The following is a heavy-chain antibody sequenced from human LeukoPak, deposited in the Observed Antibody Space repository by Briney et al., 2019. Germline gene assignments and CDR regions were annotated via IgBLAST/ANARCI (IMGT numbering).Heavy chain of an antibody. CDR3: ARGQVPSARGHNWFDP. J-gene: IGHJ5*02. Sequence: SETLSLTCAVYGWSFNEYYWNWIRQPPGKRLEWIGEINHRGSTNYNPSLKSRVTISVDTSKNQFSLELTSLAAADTAMYYCARGQVPSARGHNWFDPWGQGTLVTVSS. CDR2: INHRGST. CDR1: GWSFNEYY. V-gene: IGHV4-34*01.